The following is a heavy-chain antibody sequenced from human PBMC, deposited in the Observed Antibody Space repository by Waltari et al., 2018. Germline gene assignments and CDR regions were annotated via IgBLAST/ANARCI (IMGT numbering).Heavy chain of an antibody. CDR2: ISGNNGHT. J-gene: IGHJ5*02. Sequence: QVQLVQSGAEVKKPGASVKVSCKASGYTFRDYGTSWVRRAPVQGLEWMGWISGNNGHTNHAQKFQGRLIMTEDTSATTVYMELTYLTSDDTAVYYCARERHRLMEEGYLMALDPWGQGTLVTVSS. CDR1: GYTFRDYG. V-gene: IGHV1-18*01. D-gene: IGHD2-21*01. CDR3: ARERHRLMEEGYLMALDP.